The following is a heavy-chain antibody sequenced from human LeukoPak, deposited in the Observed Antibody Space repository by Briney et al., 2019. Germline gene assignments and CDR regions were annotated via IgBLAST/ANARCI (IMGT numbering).Heavy chain of an antibody. CDR1: GFIFSSYA. CDR3: AKLYYYSSGNY. J-gene: IGHJ4*02. V-gene: IGHV3-23*01. D-gene: IGHD3-10*01. CDR2: ISGSGGGT. Sequence: GGSLRLSCAASGFIFSSYAMSWVRQAPGKGLEWVSVISGSGGGTNYADSVKGRFTISRDNSKNTLFLQMNSLRAEDTAVYYCAKLYYYSSGNYWGQGTLVTVSS.